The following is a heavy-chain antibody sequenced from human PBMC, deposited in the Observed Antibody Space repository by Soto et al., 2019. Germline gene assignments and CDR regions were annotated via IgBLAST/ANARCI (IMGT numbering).Heavy chain of an antibody. Sequence: QITLKESGPTLVKPTQTLTLTCTFSGLSLSTSGVGVGWIRQPPGTALEWLALIFWDDDTRYSPSLKSRLTITKDTSKNQVVLTMTNMDPVDTATYFCARSHWNHGWDSWGQGTLVTVSS. V-gene: IGHV2-5*02. D-gene: IGHD1-1*01. CDR2: IFWDDDT. CDR3: ARSHWNHGWDS. J-gene: IGHJ4*02. CDR1: GLSLSTSGVG.